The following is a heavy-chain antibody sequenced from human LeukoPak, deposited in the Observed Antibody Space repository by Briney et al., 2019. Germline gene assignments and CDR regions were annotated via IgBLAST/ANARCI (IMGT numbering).Heavy chain of an antibody. CDR2: ISGSGGST. J-gene: IGHJ4*02. V-gene: IGHV3-23*01. D-gene: IGHD3-10*01. Sequence: PGGSLRLSCAASGFTFSSYAMSWVRQAPGKGLEWVSAISGSGGSTYYADSVKGRFTISRDNSKNTLYLQMNSLRAEDTAVYYCAKVRYYGSEARGYYFDYWGQGTLVTVSS. CDR1: GFTFSSYA. CDR3: AKVRYYGSEARGYYFDY.